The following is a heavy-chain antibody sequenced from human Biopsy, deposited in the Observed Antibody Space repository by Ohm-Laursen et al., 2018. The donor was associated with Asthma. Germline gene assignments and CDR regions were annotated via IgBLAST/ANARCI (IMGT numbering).Heavy chain of an antibody. CDR2: IDWDDDK. D-gene: IGHD1-14*01. CDR1: GFSLTTTGMS. Sequence: PTQTLTLTRTFSGFSLTTTGMSVSWIRQPPVKALEWLALIDWDDDKYYSASLKTRLTISKDSSKNQVVLTMTNVDPVDTATYFCARIPEVGTNSFDIWGQGTMVTVSS. V-gene: IGHV2-70*01. J-gene: IGHJ3*02. CDR3: ARIPEVGTNSFDI.